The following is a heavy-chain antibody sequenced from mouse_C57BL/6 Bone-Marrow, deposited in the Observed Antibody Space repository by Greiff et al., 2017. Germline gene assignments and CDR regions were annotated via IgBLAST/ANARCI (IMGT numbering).Heavy chain of an antibody. CDR2: FHPNSGST. Sequence: QVQLQQPGAELVKPGASVKLSCKASGYTFTSYRMHWVKQRPGQGLEWIGMFHPNSGSTKYNEKFKSKATLTVDKSSSTVYMPLSSLASEDSAFYYCTRDVYYFDYWGQGTTLTVSS. CDR1: GYTFTSYR. CDR3: TRDVYYFDY. V-gene: IGHV1-64*01. J-gene: IGHJ2*01.